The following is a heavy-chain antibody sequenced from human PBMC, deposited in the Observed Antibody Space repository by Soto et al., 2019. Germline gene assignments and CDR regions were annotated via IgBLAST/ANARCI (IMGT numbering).Heavy chain of an antibody. J-gene: IGHJ4*02. V-gene: IGHV3-30*18. CDR2: ISWDGLAQ. Sequence: PGGSLRLSCEASGFPFSRYGMHWVRQAPGMGLEWVAVISWDGLAQYYGDSVRGRFTIPRDNSQSTLYLQMNSLRTEDTAIYYCAKETIQVGGPNYFDYWGQGVLVTVSS. CDR1: GFPFSRYG. D-gene: IGHD1-1*01. CDR3: AKETIQVGGPNYFDY.